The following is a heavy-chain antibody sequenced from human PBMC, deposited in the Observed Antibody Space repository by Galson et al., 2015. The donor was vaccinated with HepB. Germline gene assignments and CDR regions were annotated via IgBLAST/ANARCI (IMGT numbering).Heavy chain of an antibody. J-gene: IGHJ4*02. V-gene: IGHV3-48*03. CDR3: VRGFRYYFDY. D-gene: IGHD2/OR15-2a*01. CDR1: GFAFSSYE. CDR2: ISSSGSCI. Sequence: SLRLSCAASGFAFSSYEMNWVRQAPGKGLEWVSDISSSGSCIYHADSVKGRFTISRDNAKNSLYLQMNSLRAEDTAVYYCVRGFRYYFDYWGQGTLVTVSS.